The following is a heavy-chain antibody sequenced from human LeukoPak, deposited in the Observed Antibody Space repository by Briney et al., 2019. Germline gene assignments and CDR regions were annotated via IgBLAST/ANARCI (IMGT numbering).Heavy chain of an antibody. CDR1: GFTFSNHG. CDR2: IQQDGNEK. CDR3: ASRIVGTPDYFDY. Sequence: GGTLRLSCAASGFTFSNHGMNWVRQAPGKGLEWVANIQQDGNEKYYVDSVKGRFTISRDNAKNSLYLQMNSLRVEDTAVYYCASRIVGTPDYFDYWGQGTLVTVSS. D-gene: IGHD1-26*01. V-gene: IGHV3-7*01. J-gene: IGHJ4*02.